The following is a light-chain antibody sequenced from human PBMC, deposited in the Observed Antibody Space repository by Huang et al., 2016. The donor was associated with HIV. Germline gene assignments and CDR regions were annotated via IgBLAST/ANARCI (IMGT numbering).Light chain of an antibody. CDR2: AAS. CDR1: QGISSY. J-gene: IGKJ1*01. CDR3: QQLNSYPRT. Sequence: IQLTQSPSSLSASVGDRVTITCRASQGISSYLAWYQEKPGKAPKLLIYAASTLQSGVPSRFSGSGSGTDFTHTISSLQSEDFATYYCQQLNSYPRTFGQGTKVEIK. V-gene: IGKV1-9*01.